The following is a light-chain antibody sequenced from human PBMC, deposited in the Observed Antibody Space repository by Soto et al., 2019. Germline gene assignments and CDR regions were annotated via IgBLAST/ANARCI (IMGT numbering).Light chain of an antibody. Sequence: EIVMTQSPGTLSVSPGERATLSCRASQSVSSDLAWYQHKPGQAPRLLISGAPTRATGIPARFSGSGSRTHFTLTISRLQSDDLAVYSCQQYNDWPRTFGQGTKVDIK. CDR3: QQYNDWPRT. J-gene: IGKJ1*01. CDR2: GAP. CDR1: QSVSSD. V-gene: IGKV3-15*01.